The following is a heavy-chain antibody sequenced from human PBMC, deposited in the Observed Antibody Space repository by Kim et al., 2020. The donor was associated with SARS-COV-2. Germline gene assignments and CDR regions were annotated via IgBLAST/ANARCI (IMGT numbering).Heavy chain of an antibody. Sequence: GGSLRLSCAASGFTFSDYYMDWVRQAPEKGLEWVGRISNKASSSSTEYAASVRGSFTISRDDSTHSLYMKLHSLDTEATAVCYCTRAYGGSGYGVHYWG. V-gene: IGHV3-72*01. J-gene: IGHJ4*01. CDR1: GFTFSDYY. D-gene: IGHD6-19*01. CDR3: TRAYGGSGYGVHY. CDR2: ISNKASSSST.